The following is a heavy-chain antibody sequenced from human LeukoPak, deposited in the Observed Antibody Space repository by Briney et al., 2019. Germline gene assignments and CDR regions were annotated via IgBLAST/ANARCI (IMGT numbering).Heavy chain of an antibody. D-gene: IGHD2-8*02. J-gene: IGHJ4*02. CDR3: GTGTGFRSDY. Sequence: GGSLRLSCAASGFTFKTYWMTWVRQAPGKGLEWVANINQDASDKNYVDSVKGRFTISRDNAKNSVFLQMNSLGAEDTAVYHCGTGTGFRSDYGGQGTRVTVSS. V-gene: IGHV3-7*05. CDR2: INQDASDK. CDR1: GFTFKTYW.